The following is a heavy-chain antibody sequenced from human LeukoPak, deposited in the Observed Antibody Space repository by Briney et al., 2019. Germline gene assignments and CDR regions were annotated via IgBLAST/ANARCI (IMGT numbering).Heavy chain of an antibody. J-gene: IGHJ6*02. CDR1: GFTFSSYA. CDR2: IWSGGSSK. V-gene: IGHV3-33*06. D-gene: IGHD6-13*01. Sequence: GGSLRLSCAASGFTFSSYAMHWVRQAPGKGLEWVAVIWSGGSSKYYGDSVKGRFTISRDDFKNTLYLQVNSLRAEDTAVYYCAKDFVPAAPYAMDVWGQGTTVTVSS. CDR3: AKDFVPAAPYAMDV.